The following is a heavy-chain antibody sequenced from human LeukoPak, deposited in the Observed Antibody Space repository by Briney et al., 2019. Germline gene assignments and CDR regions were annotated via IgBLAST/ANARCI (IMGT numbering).Heavy chain of an antibody. D-gene: IGHD3-3*01. CDR1: GYTFSDYY. CDR2: INPNSGGT. V-gene: IGHV1-2*02. Sequence: ASVTVSFKSSGYTFSDYYMHWVRQAPGQGREWMGWINPNSGGTDYAQKFQGRVTMTRDTSISTAYMELSRLRSDDTAVYYCARLEHYDFWNGDYWGQGTLVTVSS. CDR3: ARLEHYDFWNGDY. J-gene: IGHJ4*02.